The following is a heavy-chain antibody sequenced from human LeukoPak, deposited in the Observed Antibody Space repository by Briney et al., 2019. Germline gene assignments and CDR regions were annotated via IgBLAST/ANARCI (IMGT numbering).Heavy chain of an antibody. D-gene: IGHD2-21*02. V-gene: IGHV1-46*01. CDR1: GYTFTSYY. Sequence: ASVKVSCYASGYTFTSYYMLWVRQAPGQGLEWMGIINLSGGSTSYAQKFQGRVTMTRDTSTSTVYMELSSLRSEDTAVYYCARDHERYCGGDCYAPAYWGQGTLVTVSS. J-gene: IGHJ4*02. CDR3: ARDHERYCGGDCYAPAY. CDR2: INLSGGST.